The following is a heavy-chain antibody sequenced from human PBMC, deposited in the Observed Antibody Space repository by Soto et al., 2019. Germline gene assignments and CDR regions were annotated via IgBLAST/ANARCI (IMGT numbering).Heavy chain of an antibody. CDR3: ARMRDCSGGNCYIFFFDY. Sequence: QVTLKESGPVLVKPTETLTLTCTVSGFSLSDSSMGVSWIRQPPGKALEWLAYTFSNDEKSYSTSLKSRLTISKDTPKSQVVFTMTNMDPAVTGTYYGARMRDCSGGNCYIFFFDYWGHGTLVTVSS. CDR2: TFSNDEK. J-gene: IGHJ4*01. V-gene: IGHV2-26*01. D-gene: IGHD2-15*01. CDR1: GFSLSDSSMG.